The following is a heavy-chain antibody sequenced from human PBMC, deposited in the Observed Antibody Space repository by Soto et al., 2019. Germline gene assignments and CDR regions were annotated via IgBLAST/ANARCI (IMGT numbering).Heavy chain of an antibody. CDR1: GYSFTSYW. CDR3: ARLNGDYVVKDDGALWDYYYYGMDV. Sequence: GESLKISCKGSGYSFTSYWIGWVRQMPRKGLEWMGIIYPGDSDTRYSPSFQGQVTISADKSISTAYLQWSSLKASDTAMYYCARLNGDYVVKDDGALWDYYYYGMDVWGQGTTVTVSS. CDR2: IYPGDSDT. D-gene: IGHD4-17*01. V-gene: IGHV5-51*01. J-gene: IGHJ6*02.